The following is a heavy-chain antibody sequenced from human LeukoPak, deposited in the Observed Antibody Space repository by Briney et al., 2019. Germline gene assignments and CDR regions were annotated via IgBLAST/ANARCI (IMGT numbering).Heavy chain of an antibody. V-gene: IGHV3-9*01. CDR2: ISWNSGSI. J-gene: IGHJ4*02. CDR1: GFTLEVFA. Sequence: PGGSLRLSCPPSGFTLEVFAMHWFRQAPGKGRGWVSGISWNSGSIGYADSVKGRFTISRDNAKNSLYLQMNSLRAEDTALYYCAKGGALRGYSGYDKYWGQGTLVTVSS. CDR3: AKGGALRGYSGYDKY. D-gene: IGHD5-12*01.